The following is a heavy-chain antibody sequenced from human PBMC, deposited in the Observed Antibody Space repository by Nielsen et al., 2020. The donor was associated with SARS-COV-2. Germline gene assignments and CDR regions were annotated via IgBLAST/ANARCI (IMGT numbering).Heavy chain of an antibody. J-gene: IGHJ6*02. D-gene: IGHD1-1*01. CDR2: IYYSGST. V-gene: IGHV4-30-4*01. CDR3: AREGTPYGMDV. Sequence: SETLSLTCTVSGGSISSDGYYWSWIRQHTGKGLEWIGYIYYSGSTYYNPSLKSRVTISVDTSKNQFSLKLSSVTAADTAVYYCAREGTPYGMDVWGQGTTVTVSS. CDR1: GGSISSDGYY.